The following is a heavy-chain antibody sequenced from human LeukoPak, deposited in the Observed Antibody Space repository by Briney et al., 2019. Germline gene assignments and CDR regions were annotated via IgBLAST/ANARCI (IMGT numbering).Heavy chain of an antibody. CDR1: GFTFSNFG. Sequence: GGSLRLSCASSGFTFSNFGMHWVRQAPGKGLEWVALISYDGSNKYYADSVKGRFIISRDNSKNTLYLQMDSLRAEDTAVYYCANDVSSNYSHDAFDIWGQGTMVTVSS. V-gene: IGHV3-30*18. CDR3: ANDVSSNYSHDAFDI. CDR2: ISYDGSNK. J-gene: IGHJ3*02. D-gene: IGHD4-11*01.